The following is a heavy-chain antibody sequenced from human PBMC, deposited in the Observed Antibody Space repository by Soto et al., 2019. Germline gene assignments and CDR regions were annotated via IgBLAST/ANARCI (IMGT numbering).Heavy chain of an antibody. CDR3: ARSVVVAATHWFAP. CDR1: GFTFSSYG. Sequence: QVQLVESGGGVVQPGRSLRLSCAASGFTFSSYGMHWVRQAPGKGLEWVAVIWYDGSNKYYADSVKGRFTISRDNSKNTLYLQMNSLRAEDTAVYYCARSVVVAATHWFAPWGQGTLVTASS. CDR2: IWYDGSNK. V-gene: IGHV3-33*01. J-gene: IGHJ5*02. D-gene: IGHD2-15*01.